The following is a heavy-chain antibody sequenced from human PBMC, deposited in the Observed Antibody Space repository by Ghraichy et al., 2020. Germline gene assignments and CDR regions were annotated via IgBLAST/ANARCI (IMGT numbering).Heavy chain of an antibody. Sequence: GESLNISCAASGFTFDDFGMSWVRQAPGKGLEWVSGINWNGGSKGYADSVKGRFTISRDNAKNSLYLQVNSLRAEDTAFYYCARVGYSSGWNDAFDISGQGTMVTVSS. CDR2: INWNGGSK. J-gene: IGHJ3*02. CDR1: GFTFDDFG. V-gene: IGHV3-20*04. D-gene: IGHD6-19*01. CDR3: ARVGYSSGWNDAFDI.